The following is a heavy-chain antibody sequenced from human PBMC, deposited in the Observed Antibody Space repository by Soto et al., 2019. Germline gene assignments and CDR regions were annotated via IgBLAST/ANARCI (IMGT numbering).Heavy chain of an antibody. J-gene: IGHJ4*02. CDR2: IIPIFGTA. CDR3: ARSGGDYDILTGYSTTTYY. D-gene: IGHD3-9*01. Sequence: QVQLVQSGAEVKKPGSSVKVSCKASGGTFSSYAISWVRQAPGQGLEWMGGIIPIFGTANYAQKFQGRVTITADESTSTAYMELSNLRSEDTAVYYCARSGGDYDILTGYSTTTYYWGQGTLVTVSS. V-gene: IGHV1-69*01. CDR1: GGTFSSYA.